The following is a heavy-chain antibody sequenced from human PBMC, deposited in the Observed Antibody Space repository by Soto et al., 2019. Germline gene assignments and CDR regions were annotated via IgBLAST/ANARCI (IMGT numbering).Heavy chain of an antibody. J-gene: IGHJ4*02. V-gene: IGHV3-11*01. Sequence: QVQLVESGGGLVKPGGSLTLSCAASGFTFSDYYMSWIRQAPGKGLEWLSYISTGGGTIHYTDSVKGRFTISRDNAKNSLYLEMNSLRAEDTAVYYCARDNNGWIDYWGQGTLVTVSS. CDR3: ARDNNGWIDY. CDR2: ISTGGGTI. CDR1: GFTFSDYY. D-gene: IGHD6-19*01.